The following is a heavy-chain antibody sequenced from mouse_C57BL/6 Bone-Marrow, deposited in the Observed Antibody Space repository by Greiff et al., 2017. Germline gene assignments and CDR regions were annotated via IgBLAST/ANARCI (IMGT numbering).Heavy chain of an antibody. D-gene: IGHD1-1*01. CDR2: ISSGGDYI. Sequence: EVHLVESGEGLVKPGGSLKLSCAASGFTFSSYAMSWVRQTPEKRLEWVAYISSGGDYIYYADTVKGRFTISRDNARNTLYLQMSSLKSEDTAMYYCTREYYGSLYWYFDVWGTGTTVTVSS. CDR3: TREYYGSLYWYFDV. CDR1: GFTFSSYA. V-gene: IGHV5-9-1*02. J-gene: IGHJ1*03.